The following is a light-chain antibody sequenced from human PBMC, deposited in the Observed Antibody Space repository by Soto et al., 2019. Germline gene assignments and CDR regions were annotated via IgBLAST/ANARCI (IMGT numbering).Light chain of an antibody. Sequence: ETVMTQSPATLSVSPGERATLSCRASQSVSSNLAWYQQKPGQAPRLLIYGASTRATGIPARFSGSGSGTEFTLTISSLQSEDFVIYYCQQYNSFSRFTFGQGTKLEIK. J-gene: IGKJ2*01. CDR3: QQYNSFSRFT. V-gene: IGKV3-15*01. CDR1: QSVSSN. CDR2: GAS.